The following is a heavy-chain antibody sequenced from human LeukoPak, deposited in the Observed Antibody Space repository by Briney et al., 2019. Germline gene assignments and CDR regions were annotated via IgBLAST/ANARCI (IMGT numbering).Heavy chain of an antibody. CDR2: INPNSSST. D-gene: IGHD6-6*01. V-gene: IGHV1-2*02. CDR1: GYTLTELS. CDR3: AREVGGAARPGNWFDP. Sequence: ASVKVSCKVSGYTLTELSMHWVRQAPGQGLEWMGWINPNSSSTNYARKFQGRVTMTRDTSVSTAYMELSRLTSDDTAVYYCAREVGGAARPGNWFDPWGQGTLVTVSS. J-gene: IGHJ5*02.